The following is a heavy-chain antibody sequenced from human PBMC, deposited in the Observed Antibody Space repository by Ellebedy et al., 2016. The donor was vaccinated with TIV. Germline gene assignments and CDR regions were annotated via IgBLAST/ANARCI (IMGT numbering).Heavy chain of an antibody. J-gene: IGHJ4*02. V-gene: IGHV3-53*01. CDR2: IYSGGST. CDR1: GSTVSSNY. Sequence: GESLKISCAASGSTVSSNYMSLVRQAPGKGLEWVSFIYSGGSTYYADSVKGRFTISRDNSKNTLYIQMNSLRAEDTAVYYCARDMSYGDYDYWGQGNLVTVSS. D-gene: IGHD4-17*01. CDR3: ARDMSYGDYDY.